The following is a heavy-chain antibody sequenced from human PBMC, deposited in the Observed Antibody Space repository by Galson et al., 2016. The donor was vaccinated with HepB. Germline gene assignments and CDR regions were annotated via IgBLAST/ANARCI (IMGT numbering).Heavy chain of an antibody. CDR2: ISYDDGRNK. CDR1: GFSFSSFSSYA. Sequence: SLRLSCAASGFSFSSFSSYAMSWVRQAPGKGLEWVAVISYDDGRNKYYADSVKGRFTISRDNSKNTVYLQMNSLRTEDTAVYYCANGGEQWLTPFDYWGQGTLVTVSS. CDR3: ANGGEQWLTPFDY. D-gene: IGHD6-19*01. J-gene: IGHJ4*02. V-gene: IGHV3-30*18.